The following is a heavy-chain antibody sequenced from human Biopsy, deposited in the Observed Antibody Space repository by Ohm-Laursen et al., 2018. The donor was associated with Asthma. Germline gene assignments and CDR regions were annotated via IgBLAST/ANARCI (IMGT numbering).Heavy chain of an antibody. CDR1: GGTFSNFA. Sequence: SAKVSCKAPGGTFSNFAISWVRQAPGQGLQWLGGIMTVFGTTNYAQKFQGRVTITADESTSTAYMEVTSLRSEDTAIYYCARCQVGYSSGWSLLLKKIYYSGMDVWGQGTAVTVSS. CDR2: IMTVFGTT. D-gene: IGHD6-19*01. J-gene: IGHJ6*02. V-gene: IGHV1-69*13. CDR3: ARCQVGYSSGWSLLLKKIYYSGMDV.